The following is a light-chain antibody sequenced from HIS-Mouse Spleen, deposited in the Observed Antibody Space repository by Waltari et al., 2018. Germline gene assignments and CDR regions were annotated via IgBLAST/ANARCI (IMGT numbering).Light chain of an antibody. V-gene: IGLV2-23*01. CDR3: CSYAGS. Sequence: QSALTQPASVSGSPGQSITISCTGTSTDVWSYNLVPWYQQHPGKAPKLMIYEGSKRPSGVSNRFSGSKSGNTASLTISGLQAEDEADYYCCSYAGSFGGGTKLTVL. CDR1: STDVWSYNL. J-gene: IGLJ3*02. CDR2: EGS.